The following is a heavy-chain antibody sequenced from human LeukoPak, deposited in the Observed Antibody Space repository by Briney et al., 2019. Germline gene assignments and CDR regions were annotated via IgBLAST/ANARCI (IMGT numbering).Heavy chain of an antibody. CDR2: IWYDGSNK. V-gene: IGHV3-33*06. CDR3: AKPAGVTYRNFDY. D-gene: IGHD4-23*01. CDR1: GFTFSSYG. Sequence: GGSLRLSCAASGFTFSSYGMHWVRQAPGKGLEWVAVIWYDGSNKYYADSVKGRFTISRDNSKNTLYLQMNSLRAEDTAVYYCAKPAGVTYRNFDYWGQGTLVTVSS. J-gene: IGHJ4*02.